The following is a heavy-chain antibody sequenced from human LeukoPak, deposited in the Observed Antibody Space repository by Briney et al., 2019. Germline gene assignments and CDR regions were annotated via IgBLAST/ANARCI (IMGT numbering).Heavy chain of an antibody. Sequence: GASVKVSCKASGYTFTSYGISWVRQAPGQGLEWMGWISAYNGNTNYAQKLQGRVTMTTDTSTRTVYMELRSLRSDDTAVYYCAGTLGDIHHYDSSGYYYFDNWGQGTLVTVSS. D-gene: IGHD3-22*01. V-gene: IGHV1-18*01. CDR1: GYTFTSYG. CDR2: ISAYNGNT. CDR3: AGTLGDIHHYDSSGYYYFDN. J-gene: IGHJ4*02.